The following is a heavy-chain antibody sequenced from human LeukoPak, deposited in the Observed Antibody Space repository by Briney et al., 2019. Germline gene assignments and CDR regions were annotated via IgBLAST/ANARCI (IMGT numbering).Heavy chain of an antibody. J-gene: IGHJ4*02. CDR1: EFSFSRYA. CDR3: VKGGGNSRPYFFAY. D-gene: IGHD4-23*01. Sequence: GGSLRLSCSASEFSFSRYAMHWVRQAPGKGLEYVSGISSNVDSVKGRFTISRDNSKNTLYLQMSSLRAEDTAVYYCVKGGGNSRPYFFAYWGQGTLITVSS. CDR2: ISSNV. V-gene: IGHV3-NL1*01.